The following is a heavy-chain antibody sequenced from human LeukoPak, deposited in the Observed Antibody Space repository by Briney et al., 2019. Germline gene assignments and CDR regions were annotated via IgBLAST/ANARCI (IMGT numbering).Heavy chain of an antibody. J-gene: IGHJ4*02. V-gene: IGHV5-51*01. CDR1: GYSFTSYW. D-gene: IGHD4-23*01. Sequence: GESLKISCKGSGYSFTSYWIGWVRQMPGKGVEWMAIIYPGDSDTRHSPSFQGQVTISADKSISTAYMQWSSLKASDTAMYYCARQYYGDNSGFDYWGQGTPVTVSS. CDR2: IYPGDSDT. CDR3: ARQYYGDNSGFDY.